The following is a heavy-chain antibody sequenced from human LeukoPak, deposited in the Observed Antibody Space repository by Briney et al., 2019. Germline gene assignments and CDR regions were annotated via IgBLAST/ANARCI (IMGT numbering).Heavy chain of an antibody. Sequence: PSETLSLTCTVSGGSISSYYWSWIRQPPGKGLEWIGYIYYSGSTNYNPSLKSRVTISVDTSKNQFSLKLSSVTAADTAVYYCARAVAGRSRRKFDYWGQGTLVTVSS. CDR3: ARAVAGRSRRKFDY. V-gene: IGHV4-59*01. J-gene: IGHJ4*02. CDR2: IYYSGST. CDR1: GGSISSYY. D-gene: IGHD6-19*01.